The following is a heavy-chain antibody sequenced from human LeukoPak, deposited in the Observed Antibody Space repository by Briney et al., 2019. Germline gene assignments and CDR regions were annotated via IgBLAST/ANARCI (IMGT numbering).Heavy chain of an antibody. D-gene: IGHD6-19*01. Sequence: SETLSPTCAVYGGSFSGYYWSWIRQPPGKGLEWIGEINHSGSTNYNPSLKSRVTISVDTSKNQFSPKLSSVTAADTAVYYCARATTRWLAKYYFDYWGQGTLVTVSS. CDR2: INHSGST. V-gene: IGHV4-34*01. CDR3: ARATTRWLAKYYFDY. J-gene: IGHJ4*02. CDR1: GGSFSGYY.